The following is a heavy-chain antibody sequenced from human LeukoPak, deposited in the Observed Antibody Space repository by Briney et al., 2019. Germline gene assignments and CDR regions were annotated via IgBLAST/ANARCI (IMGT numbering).Heavy chain of an antibody. CDR2: ISGSGRTI. D-gene: IGHD5-12*01. J-gene: IGHJ4*02. CDR3: ASPQTSGYAFGY. V-gene: IGHV3-48*03. Sequence: PGGSPRLSCAASGFTFSSYEMIWVRQAPGKGLECVSYISGSGRTIYYADPVKGRFTISRDNAKNSLYLQMYSLRAGDTAAYYCASPQTSGYAFGYWGQGTLVTVSS. CDR1: GFTFSSYE.